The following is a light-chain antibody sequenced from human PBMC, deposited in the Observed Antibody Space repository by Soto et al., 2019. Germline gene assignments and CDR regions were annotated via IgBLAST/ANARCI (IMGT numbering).Light chain of an antibody. CDR2: GNS. V-gene: IGLV1-40*01. CDR3: CSYAGSAYV. J-gene: IGLJ1*01. CDR1: SSNIGAGYD. Sequence: QSVLTQPPSVSGAPGQRVTISCTGSSSNIGAGYDVHWYQQLPGTAPKLLIYGNSNRPSGVPDRFSGSKSGNSASLIISGLQAEDEADYYCCSYAGSAYVFGARTKVPVL.